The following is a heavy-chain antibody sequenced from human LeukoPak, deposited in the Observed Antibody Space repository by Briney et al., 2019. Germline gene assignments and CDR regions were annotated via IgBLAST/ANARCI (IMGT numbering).Heavy chain of an antibody. CDR1: GFTFSSYG. V-gene: IGHV3-23*01. D-gene: IGHD3-22*01. J-gene: IGHJ4*02. CDR2: ISGSGGST. CDR3: AKPLSISYYYDSSGYYQGFDY. Sequence: PGGSLRLSCAASGFTFSSYGMSWVRQAPGKGLEWVSAISGSGGSTYYADSVKGRFTISRDNSKNTLYLQMNSLRAEDTAVYYCAKPLSISYYYDSSGYYQGFDYWGQGTLVTVSS.